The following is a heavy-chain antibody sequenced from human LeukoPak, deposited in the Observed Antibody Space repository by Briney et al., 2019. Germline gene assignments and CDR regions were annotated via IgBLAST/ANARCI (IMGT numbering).Heavy chain of an antibody. CDR3: ARGYCTSSSCYNDY. Sequence: GGSLRLSCAASGFTFSSYAMSWVRQAPGKGLEWVSAISGSGGSTYYADSVKGRFTISRDNSKNTLYLQMNSLGAEDTAVYSCARGYCTSSSCYNDYWGQGTLVTVSS. V-gene: IGHV3-23*01. J-gene: IGHJ4*02. D-gene: IGHD2-2*02. CDR1: GFTFSSYA. CDR2: ISGSGGST.